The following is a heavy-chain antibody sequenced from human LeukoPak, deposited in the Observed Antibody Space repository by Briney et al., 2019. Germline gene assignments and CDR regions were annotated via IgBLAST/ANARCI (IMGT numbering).Heavy chain of an antibody. D-gene: IGHD3-3*01. Sequence: SETLSLTCTVSGGSISSDDYYWSWIRQHPGKGLEWIGYVFHSGSTYYNPSLKSRVTISVDTSKNQFSLKLSSVTAADTAVYYCARGSGNFDYWGQGTLVTVSS. CDR2: VFHSGST. V-gene: IGHV4-31*03. CDR1: GGSISSDDYY. CDR3: ARGSGNFDY. J-gene: IGHJ4*02.